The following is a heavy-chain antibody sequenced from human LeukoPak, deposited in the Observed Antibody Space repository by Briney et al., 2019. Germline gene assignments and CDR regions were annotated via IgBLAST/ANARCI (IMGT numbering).Heavy chain of an antibody. CDR2: IKSKTDGGTT. D-gene: IGHD1-26*01. Sequence: GGSLRLSCAASGFTFTNAWMTWVRQAPGKGLEWVGRIKSKTDGGTTDYAAPVKGRFTISRDDSKNTLYLQMKSLKTEDTAVYYCTTQGTSATGRVDYWGQGTLVTVSS. V-gene: IGHV3-15*01. J-gene: IGHJ4*02. CDR3: TTQGTSATGRVDY. CDR1: GFTFTNAW.